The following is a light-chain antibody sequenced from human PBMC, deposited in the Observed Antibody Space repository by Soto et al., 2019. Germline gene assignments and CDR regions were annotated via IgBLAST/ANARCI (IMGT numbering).Light chain of an antibody. CDR2: TAS. V-gene: IGKV1-39*01. J-gene: IGKJ3*01. CDR1: QNVATY. Sequence: DIQMTQSPSSLSASIGDRVTISCRASQNVATYLNWYQQKPGKAPKLLIYTASTLETGVPSRFSGSGSGTDFTLTISSLQPEDAAIYSCQQAASFPFTFGPGAKV. CDR3: QQAASFPFT.